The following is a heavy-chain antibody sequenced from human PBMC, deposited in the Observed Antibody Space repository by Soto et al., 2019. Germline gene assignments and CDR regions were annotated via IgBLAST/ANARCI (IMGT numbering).Heavy chain of an antibody. CDR2: IYYDGSNK. CDR3: ARVGGTVTSDY. D-gene: IGHD4-17*01. J-gene: IGHJ4*02. V-gene: IGHV3-33*01. CDR1: GFAFSAYG. Sequence: QVQLVESGGGVVQPGRSLRLSCAASGFAFSAYGMHWVRQAPGKGLEWVAMIYYDGSNKYYADSVKGRFTISRDNSKNTXYLQMSSLXAEDTALYYCARVGGTVTSDYWGQGTLVTVSS.